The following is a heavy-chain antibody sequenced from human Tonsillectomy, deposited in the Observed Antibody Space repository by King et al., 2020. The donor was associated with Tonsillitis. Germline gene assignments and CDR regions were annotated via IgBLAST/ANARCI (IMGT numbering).Heavy chain of an antibody. J-gene: IGHJ4*02. Sequence: EVQLVQSGGGLVPPGGSLRLSCAASGFTFSNYCMSWVRQAPGNGLEWVANIKEDGSEKYYVGSLKGRFTISRDNAKNSLYLQMNSLRADDTAVYYCARDGVGSGYYGDYFDHWGQGALVTVSS. V-gene: IGHV3-7*03. CDR2: IKEDGSEK. CDR1: GFTFSNYC. D-gene: IGHD5-12*01. CDR3: ARDGVGSGYYGDYFDH.